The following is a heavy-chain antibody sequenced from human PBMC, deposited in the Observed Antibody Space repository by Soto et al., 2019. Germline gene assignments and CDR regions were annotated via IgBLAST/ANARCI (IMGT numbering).Heavy chain of an antibody. CDR2: IWYDGSIK. D-gene: IGHD1-7*01. CDR3: AETQRNTKLAYYYGMDV. CDR1: GFTFDTYG. Sequence: VGSLRLSCAASGFTFDTYGMHWVRQIPGNGLQWVAIIWYDGSIKYYADSVKGRFTISRDNSKNTLYLQMNSLRAEDTAVYYCAETQRNTKLAYYYGMDVWGQGTTVTVSS. J-gene: IGHJ6*02. V-gene: IGHV3-33*01.